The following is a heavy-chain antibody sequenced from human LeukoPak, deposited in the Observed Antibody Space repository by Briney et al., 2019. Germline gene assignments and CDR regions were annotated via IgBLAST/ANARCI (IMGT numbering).Heavy chain of an antibody. CDR2: ITSRSSYI. CDR1: GFTFSTYT. CDR3: ASRRDGYNAPFEY. D-gene: IGHD5-24*01. V-gene: IGHV3-21*06. J-gene: IGHJ4*02. Sequence: GGSLRLSCAASGFTFSTYTMDWLRQAPGKGLQWVSSITSRSSYIYYADSVKGRFTISRDNAKNLLYLQMSSLRAEDTAVYYCASRRDGYNAPFEYWGQGTLVTVSS.